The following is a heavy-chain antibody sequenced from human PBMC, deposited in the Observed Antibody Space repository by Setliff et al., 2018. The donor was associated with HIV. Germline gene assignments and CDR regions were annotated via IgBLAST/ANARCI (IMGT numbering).Heavy chain of an antibody. V-gene: IGHV1-3*01. CDR2: IIPGNANI. Sequence: ASVKVSCKASGYTFTNCAIHWVRQVPGQRLEWMGWIIPGNANIRYSQNFHGRVSSTRDTSANTAYMELSSLIFEDTAVYYCAREVGSKMESDTGGFSIWGQGTKVTVSS. J-gene: IGHJ3*02. D-gene: IGHD2-8*02. CDR1: GYTFTNCA. CDR3: AREVGSKMESDTGGFSI.